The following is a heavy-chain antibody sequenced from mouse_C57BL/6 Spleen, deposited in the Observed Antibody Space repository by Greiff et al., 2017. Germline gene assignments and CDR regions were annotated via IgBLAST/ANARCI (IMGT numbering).Heavy chain of an antibody. J-gene: IGHJ4*01. CDR3: ARHGIYYGNYDAMDY. CDR1: GFTFSDYY. Sequence: EVKVVESGGGLVQPGGSLKLSCAASGFTFSDYYMYWVRQTPEKRLEWVAYISNGGGSTYYPDTVKGRFTISRDNAKNTLYLQMSRLKSEDTAMYYCARHGIYYGNYDAMDYWGQGTSVTVSS. D-gene: IGHD2-1*01. CDR2: ISNGGGST. V-gene: IGHV5-12*01.